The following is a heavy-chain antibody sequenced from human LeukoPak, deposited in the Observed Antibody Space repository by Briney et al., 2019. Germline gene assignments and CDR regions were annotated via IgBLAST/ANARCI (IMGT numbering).Heavy chain of an antibody. CDR3: AKGGGSSWDYYFDN. D-gene: IGHD6-13*01. J-gene: IGHJ4*02. Sequence: SGGSLRLSRAVSGFTLSSYGMHWVRQAPGKGLEWVSAISSSSYIYYADSVKGRFTISRDNAKNSLYVQMNSLRAEDTAVYYCAKGGGSSWDYYFDNWGQGTLVTVSS. CDR1: GFTLSSYG. V-gene: IGHV3-21*01. CDR2: ISSSSYI.